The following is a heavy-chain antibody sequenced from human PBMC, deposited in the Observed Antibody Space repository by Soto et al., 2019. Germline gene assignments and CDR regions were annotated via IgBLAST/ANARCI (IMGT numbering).Heavy chain of an antibody. D-gene: IGHD5-12*01. CDR3: AREAQVEWIVATNSRILGYFDY. CDR1: GGSISSGGYY. CDR2: IYYSGST. V-gene: IGHV4-31*03. Sequence: SETLSLTCTVSGGSISSGGYYWSWIRQHPGKGLEWIGYIYYSGSTYYNPSLKSRVTISVDTSKNQFSLKLSSVTAADTAVYYCAREAQVEWIVATNSRILGYFDYWGQGTLVTVSS. J-gene: IGHJ4*02.